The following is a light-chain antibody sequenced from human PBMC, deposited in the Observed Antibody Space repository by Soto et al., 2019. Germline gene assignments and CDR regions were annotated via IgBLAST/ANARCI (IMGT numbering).Light chain of an antibody. Sequence: EIVLTQSPGTLSLSPGERATLSCTASQTLGTKYLAWYQQKPGQAPSLLIYDTSNRATGVPDRFSCSGSGTDFTLTISKLEPEDFAVYYCHHYGTSPPNTFGQGTKLEIK. V-gene: IGKV3-20*01. CDR3: HHYGTSPPNT. CDR2: DTS. CDR1: QTLGTKY. J-gene: IGKJ2*01.